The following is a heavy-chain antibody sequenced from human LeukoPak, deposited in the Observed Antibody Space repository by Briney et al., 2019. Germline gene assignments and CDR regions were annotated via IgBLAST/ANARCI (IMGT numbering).Heavy chain of an antibody. D-gene: IGHD2-2*01. CDR3: ARVPAGLGDGMDV. CDR2: ISGSGGST. Sequence: PGGSLRLSCAASGFTFSSYAMSWVRQAPGKGLEWVSAISGSGGSTYYADSVKGRFTISRDNSKNTLYLQMNSLRAEDTAVYYCARVPAGLGDGMDVWGQGTTVTVSS. CDR1: GFTFSSYA. J-gene: IGHJ6*02. V-gene: IGHV3-23*01.